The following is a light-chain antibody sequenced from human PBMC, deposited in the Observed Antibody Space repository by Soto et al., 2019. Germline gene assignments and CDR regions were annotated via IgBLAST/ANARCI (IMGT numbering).Light chain of an antibody. CDR1: QSISSE. Sequence: EIVVTQSPATLSVSQGERATLSCRASQSISSELAWYQQRPGQAPRLLIYGASTRATGIPARFSGSGSGTEFTLTISSLQSEDSAVYYCQQYNNWPPYTFGQGTKLEIK. J-gene: IGKJ2*01. V-gene: IGKV3-15*01. CDR2: GAS. CDR3: QQYNNWPPYT.